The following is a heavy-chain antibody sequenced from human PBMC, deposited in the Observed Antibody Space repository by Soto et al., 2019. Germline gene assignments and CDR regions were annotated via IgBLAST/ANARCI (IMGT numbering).Heavy chain of an antibody. CDR3: ARSEATGLDY. D-gene: IGHD1-26*01. CDR2: AHHSGRT. J-gene: IGHJ4*02. CDR1: GGSMTSSNW. V-gene: IGHV4-4*02. Sequence: PSETLSLTCTFSGGSMTSSNWWNWVRQSPGKGLEWIGEAHHSGRTNYNPSLKSRVTISVDKSKNHFSLKLSSVTAADTAVYYCARSEATGLDYWGQGTLVTVSS.